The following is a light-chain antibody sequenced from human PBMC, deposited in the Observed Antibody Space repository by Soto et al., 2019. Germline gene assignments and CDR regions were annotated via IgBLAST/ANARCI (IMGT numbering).Light chain of an antibody. V-gene: IGKV3-15*01. J-gene: IGKJ1*01. Sequence: EIVMTQSPATLSVSPGEIATLSCRASQSVSSDLAWYQQKPGQTPSLLIYAASTRATGIPARFSGSGSGTEFNLTINSLQSEDFAVYYCHHYHNWPRTFGQGTKVEI. CDR2: AAS. CDR3: HHYHNWPRT. CDR1: QSVSSD.